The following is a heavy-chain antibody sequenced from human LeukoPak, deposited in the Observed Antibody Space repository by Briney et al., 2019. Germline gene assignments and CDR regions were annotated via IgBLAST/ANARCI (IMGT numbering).Heavy chain of an antibody. D-gene: IGHD6-6*01. Sequence: SETLSLTSTVSGGSISSYYWSWIRQPPGKGPEWIGYIYYSGRTYYNPSLKSRVTISVDTSKNQFSLKLSSVTASDTAVYYCARHDAGIAARPFDNWGQGTLVTVSS. J-gene: IGHJ4*02. CDR2: IYYSGRT. CDR1: GGSISSYY. V-gene: IGHV4-59*08. CDR3: ARHDAGIAARPFDN.